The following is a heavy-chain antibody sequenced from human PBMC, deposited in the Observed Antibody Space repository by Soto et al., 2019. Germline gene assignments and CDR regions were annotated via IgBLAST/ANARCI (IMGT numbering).Heavy chain of an antibody. CDR3: ASHVNTDMLGFDY. Sequence: SETLSLTCTVSGGSISSGDYYWSWNRQPPGKGLEWIGYIFYSGNTYNNPSLKSRVTISEDASKNQFSLRLNSVTSADTAVYYCASHVNTDMLGFDYWGQGALVTVSS. V-gene: IGHV4-30-4*01. CDR2: IFYSGNT. J-gene: IGHJ4*02. D-gene: IGHD5-18*01. CDR1: GGSISSGDYY.